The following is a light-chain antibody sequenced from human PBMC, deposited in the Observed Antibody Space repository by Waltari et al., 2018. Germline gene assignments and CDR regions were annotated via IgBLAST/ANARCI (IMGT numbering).Light chain of an antibody. J-gene: IGLJ3*02. CDR2: EVS. V-gene: IGLV2-14*01. CDR3: LSYTNTAVRV. CDR1: SSDVGANNY. Sequence: QSALTQPASVSGSPGQAITISCTGSSSDVGANNYVSWYRQYPGQAPQVLIYEVSNRPSGVSHRFSGSKSGNTASLTISGLQAEDEADYYCLSYTNTAVRVFGGGTRLTVL.